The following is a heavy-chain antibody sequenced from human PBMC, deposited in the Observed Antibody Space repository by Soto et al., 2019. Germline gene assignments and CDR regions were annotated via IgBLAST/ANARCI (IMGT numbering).Heavy chain of an antibody. J-gene: IGHJ5*02. V-gene: IGHV4-39*01. Sequence: PSETLTLTCTVAGDSISSGGYHWGWIRQPPGKGLEWIGSIYYSGSTYYNPSLKSRVTLSVDTSKNQFSLKLSSVTAADTAVYYCATQEVGGSYVYTFDPWGQGTLVTVSS. D-gene: IGHD1-26*01. CDR1: GDSISSGGYH. CDR2: IYYSGST. CDR3: ATQEVGGSYVYTFDP.